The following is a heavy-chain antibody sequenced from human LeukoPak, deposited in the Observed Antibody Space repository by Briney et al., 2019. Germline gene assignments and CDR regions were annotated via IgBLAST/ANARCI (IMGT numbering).Heavy chain of an antibody. CDR2: IYYSGST. CDR1: GGSISSGGYY. V-gene: IGHV4-31*03. Sequence: SRTLSLTCTVSGGSISSGGYYWSWIRQHPGKGLEWIGYIYYSGSTYYNPSLKSRVTISVDTSKNQFSLKLSSVTAADTAVYYCARDSGELLWFGESPYGMDVWGQGTTVTVSS. J-gene: IGHJ6*02. CDR3: ARDSGELLWFGESPYGMDV. D-gene: IGHD3-10*01.